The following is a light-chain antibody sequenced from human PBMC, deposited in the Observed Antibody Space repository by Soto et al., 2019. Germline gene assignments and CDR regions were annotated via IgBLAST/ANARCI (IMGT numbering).Light chain of an antibody. CDR3: KHYYRTPFT. Sequence: DIVMTQSPDSLAVSLGERATINCKSSQRVLYSSTKKNYLAWYQQKPGQPPKLLISWASTRESGVPDRFSGSGSWPDFTLTISSMQAEAVASYYCKHYYRTPFTFGPGTKVDIK. CDR1: QRVLYSSTKKNY. CDR2: WAS. V-gene: IGKV4-1*01. J-gene: IGKJ3*01.